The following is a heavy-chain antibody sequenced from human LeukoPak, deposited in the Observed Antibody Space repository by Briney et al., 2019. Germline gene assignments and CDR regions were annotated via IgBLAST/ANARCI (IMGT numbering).Heavy chain of an antibody. CDR1: GYTFTSYD. CDR3: VEAMAPRDTINYQFAMDG. V-gene: IGHV1-8*01. Sequence: ASVTVSYKASGYTFTSYDINWVRPATGQGREWMGWMNPNSGNTGYPQKFQGRFTFTRETFISPAYMELSSLRSDDTAVYDCVEAMAPRDTINYQFAMDGWGQGTMVTVSS. CDR2: MNPNSGNT. J-gene: IGHJ6*02. D-gene: IGHD5-24*01.